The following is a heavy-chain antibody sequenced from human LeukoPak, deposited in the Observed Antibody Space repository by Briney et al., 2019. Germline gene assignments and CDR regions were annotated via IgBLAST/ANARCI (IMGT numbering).Heavy chain of an antibody. CDR2: IYTSGST. D-gene: IGHD3-9*01. CDR1: GGSISSGSYY. J-gene: IGHJ4*02. V-gene: IGHV4-61*02. CDR3: ARLRKTVVLRYFDSAQDQTDY. Sequence: SETLSLTCTVSGGSISSGSYYWSWIRQPAGKGLEWIGRIYTSGSTNYNPSLKSRVTTSVDTSKNQFSLKLSSVTAADTAVYYCARLRKTVVLRYFDSAQDQTDYWGQGTLVTVSS.